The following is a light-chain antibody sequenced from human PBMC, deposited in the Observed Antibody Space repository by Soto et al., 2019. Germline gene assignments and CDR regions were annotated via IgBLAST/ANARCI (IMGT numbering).Light chain of an antibody. CDR1: QTVTNGC. Sequence: EIVLTQAPGTLSLPPGARATLSCRASQTVTNGCLAWYQQKPGQAPSLLIYDVSTRATGIPDRFSGSGSGTDFTLTITSLQPEDFAVYYCQQYITSKWTCGQGTKVEIK. CDR2: DVS. CDR3: QQYITSKWT. V-gene: IGKV3-20*01. J-gene: IGKJ1*01.